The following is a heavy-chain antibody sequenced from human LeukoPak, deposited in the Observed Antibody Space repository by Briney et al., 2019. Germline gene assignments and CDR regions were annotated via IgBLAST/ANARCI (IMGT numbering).Heavy chain of an antibody. CDR1: GFTFSGSA. Sequence: GGSLRLSCAASGFTFSGSAMHWVRHASGKGLEWVGRIRSKPNSYATAYAASVKGRFTISRDDSKNTAYLQMNSLKTEDTAVYYCTRGSTTVTTDFDYWGQGTLVTVSS. CDR3: TRGSTTVTTDFDY. D-gene: IGHD4-17*01. CDR2: IRSKPNSYAT. V-gene: IGHV3-73*01. J-gene: IGHJ4*02.